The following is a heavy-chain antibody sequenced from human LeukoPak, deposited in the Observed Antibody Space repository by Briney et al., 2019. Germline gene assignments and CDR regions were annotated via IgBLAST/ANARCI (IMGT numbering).Heavy chain of an antibody. CDR3: ARDLRLTTIFGVVSN. J-gene: IGHJ4*02. CDR1: GFTVSSNY. D-gene: IGHD3-3*01. Sequence: GGSLRLSCAASGFTVSSNYMSWVRQAPGKGLEWVSVIYSGGSTYYADSVKGRFTISRDNSKNTLYLQMNSLRPEDTAVYYCARDLRLTTIFGVVSNWGRGTLVTVSS. V-gene: IGHV3-66*02. CDR2: IYSGGST.